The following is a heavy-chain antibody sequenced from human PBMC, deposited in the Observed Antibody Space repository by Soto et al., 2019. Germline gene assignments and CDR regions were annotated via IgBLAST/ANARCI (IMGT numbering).Heavy chain of an antibody. V-gene: IGHV5-51*01. J-gene: IGHJ4*02. Sequence: PGESLKISCQGSGYSFTSNWIGWVRQMPGKGLEWMGIINPADSDIKYSPSFQGQVTISADKSIGAAYLQWSSLKASDTAMYYCARTQRDDASRKIDCWGQGTLVTVSS. CDR2: INPADSDI. D-gene: IGHD3-16*01. CDR3: ARTQRDDASRKIDC. CDR1: GYSFTSNW.